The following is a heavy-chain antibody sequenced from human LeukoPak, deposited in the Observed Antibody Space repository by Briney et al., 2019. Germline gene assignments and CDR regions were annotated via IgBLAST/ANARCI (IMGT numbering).Heavy chain of an antibody. Sequence: GESLKISCKGSGYSFTSYWIGWVRQMPGKGLEWMGIIYPGDSDTRYSPSFQGQVTIPADKSISTAYLQWSSLKASDTAMYYCARSIAAAGASFDYWGQGTLVTVSS. CDR1: GYSFTSYW. V-gene: IGHV5-51*01. CDR2: IYPGDSDT. J-gene: IGHJ4*02. D-gene: IGHD6-13*01. CDR3: ARSIAAAGASFDY.